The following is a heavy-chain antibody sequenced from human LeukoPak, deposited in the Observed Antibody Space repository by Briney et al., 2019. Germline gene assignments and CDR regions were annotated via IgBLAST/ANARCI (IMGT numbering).Heavy chain of an antibody. CDR2: IYYSGST. CDR1: GGSISSYY. Sequence: SETLSLTCTVSGGSISSYYWSWIRQPPGKGLEWIGYIYYSGSTNYNPSLKSRVTISVDTSKNQFSLKLSSVTAADTAVYYCARVESSWYIEKWGQGTLVTVPS. J-gene: IGHJ4*02. D-gene: IGHD6-13*01. V-gene: IGHV4-59*01. CDR3: ARVESSWYIEK.